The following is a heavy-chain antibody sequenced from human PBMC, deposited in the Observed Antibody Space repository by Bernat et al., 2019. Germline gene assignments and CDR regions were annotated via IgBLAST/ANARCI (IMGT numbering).Heavy chain of an antibody. CDR1: GFSFSGYG. CDR3: AKDEGKGRQHLYGSGSYLDY. J-gene: IGHJ4*02. V-gene: IGHV3-33*06. Sequence: QVQLVESGGGVVQPGTSLRLSCAASGFSFSGYGMHWVRQAPGTGLEWVTVIWYDGSNKYYADSVKGRFTISRDNSKNTLYLQMNSLRAEDTGVYYCAKDEGKGRQHLYGSGSYLDYWGQGTLVTVSS. D-gene: IGHD3-10*01. CDR2: IWYDGSNK.